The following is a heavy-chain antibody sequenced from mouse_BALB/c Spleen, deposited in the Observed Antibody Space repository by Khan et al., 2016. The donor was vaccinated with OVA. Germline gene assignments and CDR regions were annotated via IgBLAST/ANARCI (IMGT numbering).Heavy chain of an antibody. CDR3: SRDYYGNDYYAMDN. D-gene: IGHD2-2*01. J-gene: IGHJ4*01. Sequence: EVQLVESGGDLVKPGGSLKLSCAASGFNFSTYGMSWVRQTPDKRLEWVATISLGASYTYYADSVKGRFTISRDNAKNTLYLQMSSRRSDDTAMYYGSRDYYGNDYYAMDNWGQGTSVTVSS. V-gene: IGHV5-6*01. CDR2: ISLGASYT. CDR1: GFNFSTYG.